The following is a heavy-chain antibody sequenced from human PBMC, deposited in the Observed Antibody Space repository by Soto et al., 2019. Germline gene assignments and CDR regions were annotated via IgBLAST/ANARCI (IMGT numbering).Heavy chain of an antibody. CDR2: ISAYNGNT. J-gene: IGHJ5*02. CDR3: ASENGDILARYNWFDP. V-gene: IGHV1-18*01. Sequence: ASVKVSCKASGYTFTSYGISWVRQAPGQGLEWMGWISAYNGNTNYAQKLQGRVTMTTDTSTSTAYMELRSLRSDDTAVYYCASENGDILARYNWFDPWGQGTLVTVSS. D-gene: IGHD3-9*01. CDR1: GYTFTSYG.